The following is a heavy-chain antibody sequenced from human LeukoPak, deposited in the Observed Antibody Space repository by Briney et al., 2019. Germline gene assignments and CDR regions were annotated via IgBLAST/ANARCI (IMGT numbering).Heavy chain of an antibody. D-gene: IGHD3-22*01. J-gene: IGHJ4*02. CDR3: ARRRVWFLSREYYYDSSGSSPFDY. CDR2: IYYSGST. Sequence: SETLSLTCTVSGGSISSSSYYWGWIRQPPGKGLEWIGSIYYSGSTYYNPSLKSRVTISVDTSKNQFSLKLSSVTAADTAVYYCARRRVWFLSREYYYDSSGSSPFDYWGQGTLVTVSS. CDR1: GGSISSSSYY. V-gene: IGHV4-39*07.